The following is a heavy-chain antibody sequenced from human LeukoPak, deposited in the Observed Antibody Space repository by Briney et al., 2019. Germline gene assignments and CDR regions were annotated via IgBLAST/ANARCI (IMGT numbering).Heavy chain of an antibody. CDR2: MNPNSGNT. V-gene: IGHV1-8*03. D-gene: IGHD2-2*01. CDR3: ARGLVPAAPDAFDY. CDR1: GYTFTSYD. J-gene: IGHJ4*02. Sequence: GASVKVSCKASGYTFTSYDINWVRQATGQGLEWMGWMNPNSGNTGYAQKFQGRVTITRNTSISTAYMELSSRRSEDTAVYYCARGLVPAAPDAFDYWGQGTLVTVSS.